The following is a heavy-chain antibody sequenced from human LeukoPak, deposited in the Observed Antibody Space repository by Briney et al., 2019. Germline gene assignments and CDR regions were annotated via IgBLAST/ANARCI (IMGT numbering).Heavy chain of an antibody. D-gene: IGHD2-2*01. CDR1: GFTFNYYA. V-gene: IGHV3-30*02. CDR2: IRYDGSNK. CDR3: AKDLGRYCSSTSCSKGY. Sequence: GGSLRLSCAASGFTFNYYAMSWVRQAPGKGLEWVAFIRYDGSNKYYADSVKGRFTISRDNSKNTLYLQMNSLRAEDTAVYYCAKDLGRYCSSTSCSKGYWGQGTLVTVSS. J-gene: IGHJ4*02.